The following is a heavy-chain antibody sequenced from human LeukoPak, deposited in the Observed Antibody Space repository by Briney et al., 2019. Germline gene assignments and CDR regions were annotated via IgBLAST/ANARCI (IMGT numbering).Heavy chain of an antibody. J-gene: IGHJ4*02. CDR2: INWDSGKT. CDR3: ASSTHDSSGRSFDY. CDR1: GFTFHDYG. V-gene: IGHV3-20*04. D-gene: IGHD3-22*01. Sequence: GGSLRLSCAASGFTFHDYGTHWVRQAPGKGLEWGSSINWDSGKTYYGDSVKGRFTISRDNAKNSLYLQMNSLRAEDTAVYYCASSTHDSSGRSFDYWGQGTLVTVSS.